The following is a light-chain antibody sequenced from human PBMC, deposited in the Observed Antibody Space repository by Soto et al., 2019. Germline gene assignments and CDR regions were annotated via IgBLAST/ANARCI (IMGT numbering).Light chain of an antibody. CDR1: QSVSSAH. Sequence: EIVLTQSPGNLSLSPGERATLSCRASQSVSSAHLAWYQQKPGQAPRLLIYGASSRATGIPDRFSGSGSGTDFTLTISRLEPEDFAVYYCQQYGSSRTFGQGTKVDIK. J-gene: IGKJ1*01. CDR3: QQYGSSRT. V-gene: IGKV3-20*01. CDR2: GAS.